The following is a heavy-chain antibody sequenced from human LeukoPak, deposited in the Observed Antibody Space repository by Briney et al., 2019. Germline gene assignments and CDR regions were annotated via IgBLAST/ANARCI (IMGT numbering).Heavy chain of an antibody. CDR3: ARDKQKIEYSSTRTYYYYYYMDV. J-gene: IGHJ6*03. D-gene: IGHD6-6*01. V-gene: IGHV4-59*11. Sequence: SETLSLTCTDSGGSISSHYWGWIRQPPGKGLEWIGYIYYSGSTNYNPSLKSRVTISVDTSKNQFSLKLSSVTAADTAVYYCARDKQKIEYSSTRTYYYYYYMDVWGKGTTVTVSS. CDR2: IYYSGST. CDR1: GGSISSHY.